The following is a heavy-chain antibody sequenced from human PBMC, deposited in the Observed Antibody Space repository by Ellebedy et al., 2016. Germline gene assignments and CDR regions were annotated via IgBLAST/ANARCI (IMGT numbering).Heavy chain of an antibody. CDR1: GGTFSSYA. CDR2: IIPILGIA. D-gene: IGHD2-15*01. CDR3: ARVLGYCSGGSCYSGWFDP. J-gene: IGHJ5*02. V-gene: IGHV1-69*04. Sequence: SVKVSXKASGGTFSSYAISWVRQAPGQGLEWMGRIIPILGIANYAQKFQGRVTITADKSTSTAYMELSSLRSEDTAVYYCARVLGYCSGGSCYSGWFDPWGQGTLVTVSS.